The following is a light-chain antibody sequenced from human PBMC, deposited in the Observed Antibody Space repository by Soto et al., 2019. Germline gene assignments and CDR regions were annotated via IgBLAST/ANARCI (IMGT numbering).Light chain of an antibody. J-gene: IGLJ3*02. V-gene: IGLV1-51*01. Sequence: QSVLTQPPTVSAAPGQKVTISCSGSSSNIGGNSVSWYQQLPGTAPKLLIYDDNKRPSGIPDRFSGSKSGTSATLGITGFQTGDEADYYCGTWDSSRRAGVFGGGTKVTVL. CDR3: GTWDSSRRAGV. CDR1: SSNIGGNS. CDR2: DDN.